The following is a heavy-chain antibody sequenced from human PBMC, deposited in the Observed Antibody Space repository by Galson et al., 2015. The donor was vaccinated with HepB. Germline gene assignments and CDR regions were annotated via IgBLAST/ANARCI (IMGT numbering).Heavy chain of an antibody. CDR2: IYYSGST. V-gene: IGHV4-59*01. Sequence: ETLSLTCTVSGGSISSCYWSWIRQPPGKGLEWIGYIYYSGSTNYNPSLKSRVTISVDTSKNQFSLKLSSVTAADTAVYYCAVSLGGYSPPYYGMDVWGQGTTVTVSS. D-gene: IGHD5-18*01. CDR3: AVSLGGYSPPYYGMDV. CDR1: GGSISSCY. J-gene: IGHJ6*02.